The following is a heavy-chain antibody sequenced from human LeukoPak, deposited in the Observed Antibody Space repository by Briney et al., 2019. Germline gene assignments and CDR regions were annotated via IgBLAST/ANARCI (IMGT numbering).Heavy chain of an antibody. J-gene: IGHJ6*03. V-gene: IGHV4-38-2*02. CDR1: GFPIDRDFY. D-gene: IGHD3-16*01. CDR3: ARDGGRGYYMDV. Sequence: SETLSLTCLVSGFPIDRDFYWAWVRQPPGKGLEWIGSLYHSGKASSSTSLKRRVVISRDTSKNQFSLQLRSVTAADTAVYYCARDGGRGYYMDVWGNGTTVTVSS. CDR2: LYHSGKA.